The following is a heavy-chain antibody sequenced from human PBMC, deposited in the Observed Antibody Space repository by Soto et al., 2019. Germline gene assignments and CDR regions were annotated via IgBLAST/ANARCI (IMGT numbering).Heavy chain of an antibody. V-gene: IGHV3-30-3*01. CDR2: ISYDGSNK. CDR1: GFTFSSYA. CDR3: ARAEDSSHILIGAETNWFDP. J-gene: IGHJ5*02. Sequence: GGSLRLSCAASGFTFSSYAMHWVRQAPGKGLEWVAVISYDGSNKYYADSVKGRFTISRDNSKNTLYLQMNSLRAEDTAVYYCARAEDSSHILIGAETNWFDPWGQGTLVTVSS. D-gene: IGHD3-22*01.